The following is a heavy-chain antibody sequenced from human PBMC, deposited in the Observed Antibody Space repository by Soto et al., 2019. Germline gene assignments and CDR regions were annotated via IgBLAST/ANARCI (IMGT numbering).Heavy chain of an antibody. CDR3: ARLEGLATISYYFDY. CDR2: IYYRGNT. Sequence: QLQLQESGPGLVKPSETLSLTCSVSGDSINSDNYYWGWIRQPPGKGLEWIGSIYYRGNTYYNPSPKPRATITLNKSKSQLSLKLNSGTAADSAVYFCARLEGLATISYYFDYWGQGTLVTVSS. D-gene: IGHD3-9*01. V-gene: IGHV4-39*01. CDR1: GDSINSDNYY. J-gene: IGHJ4*02.